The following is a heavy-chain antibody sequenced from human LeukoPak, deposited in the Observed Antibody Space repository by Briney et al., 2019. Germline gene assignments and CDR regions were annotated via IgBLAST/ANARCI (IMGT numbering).Heavy chain of an antibody. V-gene: IGHV4-39*07. J-gene: IGHJ5*02. Sequence: SETLSLTCTVSRGSLSSSSYYWDWIRQPPGKGLEWIGSIYYSGSTNYNPSLKSRVTTSVDTSKNQFSLKLSSVTAADTAVYYCARGGYYGSGNDFRFDPWGQGTLVTVSS. D-gene: IGHD3-10*01. CDR2: IYYSGST. CDR3: ARGGYYGSGNDFRFDP. CDR1: RGSLSSSSYY.